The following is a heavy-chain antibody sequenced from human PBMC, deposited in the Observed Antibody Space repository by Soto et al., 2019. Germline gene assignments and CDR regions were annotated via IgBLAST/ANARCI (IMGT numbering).Heavy chain of an antibody. CDR1: GFAFRRYN. CDR3: ASATVVAATFDF. Sequence: KAGGSLRLSCAASGFAFRRYNMNWVRQAPGKGLEWVASISSGSSNIYYADSVKGRFTISRDNAKNSLFLQMDSLRAEDSAVYYCASATVVAATFDFWGQGTLVTAPQ. CDR2: ISSGSSNI. V-gene: IGHV3-21*01. J-gene: IGHJ4*02. D-gene: IGHD2-15*01.